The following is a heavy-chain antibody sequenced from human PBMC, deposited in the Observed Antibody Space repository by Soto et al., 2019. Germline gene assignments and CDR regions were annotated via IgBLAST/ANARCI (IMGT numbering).Heavy chain of an antibody. Sequence: EVQLLESGGGLVQPGGSLRLSCEASGLTFSSYAMSWVRQAPGKGLEWVSAISGSGGSTYYADSVKGRFTISRDNSKNTLYLQMNSLRAEDTAVYYCAKVRVRLRWYPLVDYWGQGTLVTVSS. CDR1: GLTFSSYA. J-gene: IGHJ4*02. CDR3: AKVRVRLRWYPLVDY. CDR2: ISGSGGST. D-gene: IGHD4-17*01. V-gene: IGHV3-23*01.